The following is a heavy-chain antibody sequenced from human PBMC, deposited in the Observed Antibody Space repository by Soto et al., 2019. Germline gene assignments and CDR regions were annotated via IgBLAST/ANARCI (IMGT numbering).Heavy chain of an antibody. CDR1: GGAINNRDYY. V-gene: IGHV4-31*03. J-gene: IGHJ6*02. CDR2: IFYSGST. Sequence: QVQLQESGPGLVKPSQTLSLTFSVSGGAINNRDYYWSWIRQHPGKGLEWIGNIFYSGSTNYNPSIKARLTISIETSKNEFSLKLTSVTAADTAVYYCARDRPAFKSFGSGMDVWGQGTTVTVSS. CDR3: ARDRPAFKSFGSGMDV. D-gene: IGHD3-16*01.